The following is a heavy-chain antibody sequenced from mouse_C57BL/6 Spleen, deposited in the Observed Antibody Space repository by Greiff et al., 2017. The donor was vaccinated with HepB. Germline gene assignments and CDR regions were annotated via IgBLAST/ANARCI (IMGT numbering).Heavy chain of an antibody. D-gene: IGHD2-5*01. V-gene: IGHV1-52*01. CDR1: GYTFTSYW. J-gene: IGHJ2*01. Sequence: VKLQQPGAELVRPGSSVKLSCKASGYTFTSYWMHWVKQRPIQGLEWIGNINPSDSETHYNQKFKDKATLTVDKSSSTAYMQLSSLTSEDSAVYYYARDSNYFDYWGQGTTLTVSS. CDR3: ARDSNYFDY. CDR2: INPSDSET.